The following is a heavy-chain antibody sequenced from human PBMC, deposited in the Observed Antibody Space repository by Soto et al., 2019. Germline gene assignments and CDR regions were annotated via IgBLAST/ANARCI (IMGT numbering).Heavy chain of an antibody. CDR3: ARQYCTNGVCFAADNWFDP. Sequence: SETLSLTCTVSGGSISSYYWSWIRQPPGKGLEWIGYIYYSGSTNYNPSLKSRVTISVDTSKNQFSLKLSSVTAADTAVYYCARQYCTNGVCFAADNWFDPWGQGTLVTV. CDR1: GGSISSYY. V-gene: IGHV4-59*01. D-gene: IGHD2-8*01. J-gene: IGHJ5*02. CDR2: IYYSGST.